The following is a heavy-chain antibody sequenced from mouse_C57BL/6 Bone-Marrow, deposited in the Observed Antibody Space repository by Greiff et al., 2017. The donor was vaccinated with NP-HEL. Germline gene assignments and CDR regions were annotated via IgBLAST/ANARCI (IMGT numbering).Heavy chain of an antibody. CDR1: GYTFTSYG. V-gene: IGHV1-81*01. J-gene: IGHJ3*01. D-gene: IGHD4-1*01. Sequence: VQLQESGAELARPGASVKLSCKASGYTFTSYGISWVKQRTGQGLEWIGEIYPRSGNTYYNEKFKGKATLTADKSSSTAYMELRSLTSEDSAVYFCARGELGLFAYWGQGTLVTVSA. CDR2: IYPRSGNT. CDR3: ARGELGLFAY.